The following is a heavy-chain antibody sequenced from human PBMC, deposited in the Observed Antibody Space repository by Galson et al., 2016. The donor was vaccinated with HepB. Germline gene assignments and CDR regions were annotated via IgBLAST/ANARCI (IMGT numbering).Heavy chain of an antibody. Sequence: SLRLSCAASGFTFNNYGMTWVRQAPGKGLEVVSSISRSGDSIDYADSVKGRFIISRDNTKNTLSLQMNSLRAEDTAVYYCVQGSTAPAVWGKGTTVTVSS. J-gene: IGHJ6*04. CDR1: GFTFNNYG. V-gene: IGHV3-23*01. CDR3: VQGSTAPAV. D-gene: IGHD2-2*01. CDR2: ISRSGDSI.